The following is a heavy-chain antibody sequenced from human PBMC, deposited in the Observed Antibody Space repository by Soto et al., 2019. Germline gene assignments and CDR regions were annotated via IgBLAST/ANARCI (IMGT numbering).Heavy chain of an antibody. J-gene: IGHJ4*02. CDR2: IFDSGNA. Sequence: TLSLTCTVSGASINSYCWTWIRQPPGKGLDWISYIFDSGNANYNPXXNSRVTIXXHTSKNHFSLXLTSVTAAATALYYCARHRRTTVAKFYFDNWVQGALVTVSS. V-gene: IGHV4-59*08. CDR1: GASINSYC. CDR3: ARHRRTTVAKFYFDN. D-gene: IGHD4-4*01.